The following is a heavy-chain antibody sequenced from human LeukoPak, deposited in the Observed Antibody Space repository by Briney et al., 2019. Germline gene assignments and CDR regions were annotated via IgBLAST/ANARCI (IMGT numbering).Heavy chain of an antibody. CDR3: ARGRYGGKGAAYFDY. V-gene: IGHV4-34*01. J-gene: IGHJ4*02. D-gene: IGHD4-23*01. CDR2: ISHSGST. Sequence: PSETLSLTCAVYGGSFSDYYWSWIRQPPGKGLEWIGEISHSGSTNYNPSLKSRVTISVDTSKNQFSLKLSSVTAADTAVYYCARGRYGGKGAAYFDYWGQGTLVTVSS. CDR1: GGSFSDYY.